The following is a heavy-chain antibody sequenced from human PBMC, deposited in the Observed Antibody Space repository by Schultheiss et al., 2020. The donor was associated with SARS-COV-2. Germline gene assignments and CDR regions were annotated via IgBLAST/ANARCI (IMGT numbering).Heavy chain of an antibody. Sequence: GGSLRLSCAASGFTFSSYAMSWVRQAPGKGLEWVSAISGSDDNTYYADSVKGRFTISRDNSKNTLYLQMNSLRAEDTAFYYCAKSQQLALPTSFDSWGQGTLVTVSS. D-gene: IGHD6-13*01. CDR2: ISGSDDNT. CDR3: AKSQQLALPTSFDS. V-gene: IGHV3-23*01. CDR1: GFTFSSYA. J-gene: IGHJ4*02.